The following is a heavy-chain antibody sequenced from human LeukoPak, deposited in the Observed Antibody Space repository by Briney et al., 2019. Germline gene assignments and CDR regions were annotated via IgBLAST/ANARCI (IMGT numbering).Heavy chain of an antibody. D-gene: IGHD6-19*01. CDR3: ARDWGSGWYGLYYFDY. CDR1: GYTFTGSY. J-gene: IGHJ4*02. Sequence: ASVKVSCKASGYTFTGSYMHWVRQAPGQGLEWMGWSNPNSGGTNYAQKFQGRVTMTRDTSISTAYMELSRLRSDDTAVYYCARDWGSGWYGLYYFDYWGQGTLVTVSS. V-gene: IGHV1-2*02. CDR2: SNPNSGGT.